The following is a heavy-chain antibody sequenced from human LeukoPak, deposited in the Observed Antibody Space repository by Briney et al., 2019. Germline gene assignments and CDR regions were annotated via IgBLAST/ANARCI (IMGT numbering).Heavy chain of an antibody. J-gene: IGHJ4*02. CDR3: AREFYDSSGYWGYYFDY. CDR2: IYHSGST. D-gene: IGHD3-22*01. Sequence: PSETLSLTCDVSGGSMSSSNWWSWVRQPPGKGLEWIGEIYHSGSTNYNPSLKSRVTISVDKSKNQFSLKLSSVTAADTAVYYCAREFYDSSGYWGYYFDYWGQGTLVTVSS. CDR1: GGSMSSSNW. V-gene: IGHV4-4*02.